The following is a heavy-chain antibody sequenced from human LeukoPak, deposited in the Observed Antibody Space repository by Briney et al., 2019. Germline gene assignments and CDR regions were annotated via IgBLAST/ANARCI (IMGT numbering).Heavy chain of an antibody. Sequence: GGSLRLSCAASGFTFSSYAMSWVRQAPGKGLEWVSAISGSGGSTYYAGSVKGRFTISRDNSKNTLYLQMNSLRAEDTAVYYCAKGGPTFRPAYYDILTGCGTHYYYGMDVWGQGTTVTVSS. V-gene: IGHV3-23*01. CDR1: GFTFSSYA. J-gene: IGHJ6*02. CDR3: AKGGPTFRPAYYDILTGCGTHYYYGMDV. D-gene: IGHD3-9*01. CDR2: ISGSGGST.